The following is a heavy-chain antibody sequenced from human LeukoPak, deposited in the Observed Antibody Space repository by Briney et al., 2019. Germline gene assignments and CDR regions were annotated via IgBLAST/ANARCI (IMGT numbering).Heavy chain of an antibody. D-gene: IGHD3-22*01. J-gene: IGHJ4*02. CDR3: ARGRYYYDSSGYHFDY. CDR1: GGSFSGYY. CDR2: IYTSGST. Sequence: SETLSLTCDVSGGSFSGYYWSWIRQPAGKGLEWIGRIYTSGSTNFNPSLKSRVTMSVDTSKNQFSLKLSSVTAADTAVYYCARGRYYYDSSGYHFDYWGQGTLVTVSS. V-gene: IGHV4-4*07.